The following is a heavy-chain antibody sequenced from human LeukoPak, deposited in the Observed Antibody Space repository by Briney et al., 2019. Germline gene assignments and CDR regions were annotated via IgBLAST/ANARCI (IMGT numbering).Heavy chain of an antibody. Sequence: GGSLRLSCAASRFTFSTYAMSWVRQAPGKGLEWVSTFSGSGGRTYYADSVKGRFTISRDNSKNTLYLQMNNLRAEDTAVYYCAKVTSSWNYFDYWGQGAPVTVSS. CDR2: FSGSGGRT. V-gene: IGHV3-23*01. CDR1: RFTFSTYA. CDR3: AKVTSSWNYFDY. D-gene: IGHD6-13*01. J-gene: IGHJ4*02.